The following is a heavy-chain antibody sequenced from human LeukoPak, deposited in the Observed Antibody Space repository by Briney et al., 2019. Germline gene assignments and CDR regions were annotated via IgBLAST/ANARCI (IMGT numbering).Heavy chain of an antibody. CDR2: ISYDGSNK. V-gene: IGHV3-30*18. Sequence: GGSLRLSCAASGFTFSSYGMHWVRQAPGKGLEWVAVISYDGSNKYYADSVKGRFTISRDNSKNTLYLQMNSLRAEDTAVYYCANTVVVYWGQGNLVTVSS. CDR1: GFTFSSYG. CDR3: ANTVVVY. D-gene: IGHD4-23*01. J-gene: IGHJ4*02.